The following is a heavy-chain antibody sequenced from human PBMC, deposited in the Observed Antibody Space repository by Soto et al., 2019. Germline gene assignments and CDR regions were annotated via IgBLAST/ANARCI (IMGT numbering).Heavy chain of an antibody. CDR1: GFTFSSYG. CDR2: IWYDGSNK. D-gene: IGHD5-18*01. V-gene: IGHV3-33*01. Sequence: ESGGGVVQPGRSLRLSCAASGFTFSSYGMHWVRQAPGKGLEWVAVIWYDGSNKYYADSVKGRYTISRDNSKNTLYLQMNSLRAEDTAVYYCAREERGYSYGPMGCWCQGTLVTVSS. J-gene: IGHJ4*02. CDR3: AREERGYSYGPMGC.